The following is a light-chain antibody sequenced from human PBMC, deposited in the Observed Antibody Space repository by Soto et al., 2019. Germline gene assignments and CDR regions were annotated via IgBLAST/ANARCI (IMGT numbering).Light chain of an antibody. Sequence: PGERVTLSCRASQSVNSTYLTWYRQKPGQAPGLLICGASTRATGIPARFSGSGSGTDFALTISSLQPEDFAVYYCQQDYKFLTFGGGTQGGYQ. J-gene: IGKJ4*01. CDR1: QSVNSTY. CDR3: QQDYKFLT. CDR2: GAS. V-gene: IGKV3D-7*01.